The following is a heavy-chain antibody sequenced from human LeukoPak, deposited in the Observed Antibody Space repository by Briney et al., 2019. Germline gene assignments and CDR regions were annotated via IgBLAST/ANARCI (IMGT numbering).Heavy chain of an antibody. Sequence: PGGSLRLSCAASGFTFSSYSMNWVRQAPGKGLEWVSSISSSSSYIYYADSVKGRFTISRDNSKNTLYLQMNSLRAEDTAVYYCARARGITMLPHYWGQGTLVTVSS. CDR3: ARARGITMLPHY. CDR2: ISSSSSYI. V-gene: IGHV3-21*04. J-gene: IGHJ4*02. CDR1: GFTFSSYS. D-gene: IGHD3-10*02.